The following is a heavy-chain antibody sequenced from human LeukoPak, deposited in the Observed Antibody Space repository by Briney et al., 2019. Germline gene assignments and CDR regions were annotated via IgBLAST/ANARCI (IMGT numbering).Heavy chain of an antibody. CDR2: IFPGDSDT. V-gene: IGHV5-51*01. CDR1: GYSFTSYW. J-gene: IGHJ3*02. Sequence: GESLKISCKGSGYSFTSYWIGWLRQMPGKGLEWMGIIFPGDSDTRYSPSLQGHVTISADKSISTAYLQWSSLKASDTAIYYCARQLTIFGPGAFDIWGQGTMITVSS. D-gene: IGHD3-3*01. CDR3: ARQLTIFGPGAFDI.